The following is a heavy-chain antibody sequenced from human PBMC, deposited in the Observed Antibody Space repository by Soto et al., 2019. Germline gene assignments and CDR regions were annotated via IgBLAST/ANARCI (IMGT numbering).Heavy chain of an antibody. CDR2: IYYSGST. J-gene: IGHJ6*02. CDR1: GGSISSGGYY. Sequence: QVQLQESGPGLVKPSQTLSLTCTVSGGSISSGGYYWSWIRQHPGKGLEWIGYIYYSGSTYYNPSLKSRVTISVDTSKNQFSRKLSSVTAADTAVYYCARGGKGSYYRLYYYYGMDVWGQGTTVTVSS. D-gene: IGHD3-10*01. V-gene: IGHV4-31*03. CDR3: ARGGKGSYYRLYYYYGMDV.